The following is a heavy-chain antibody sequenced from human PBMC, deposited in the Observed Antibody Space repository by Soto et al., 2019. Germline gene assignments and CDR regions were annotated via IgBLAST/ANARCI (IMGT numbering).Heavy chain of an antibody. CDR2: ISSSSSYI. CDR3: ARVEYGSGSYYFWGYFDY. CDR1: GFTFSSYS. J-gene: IGHJ4*02. Sequence: GGSLRLSCAASGFTFSSYSMNWVRQAPGKGLEWVSSISSSSSYIYYADSVKGRFTISRDNAKNSLYLQMNSLRAEDTAVYYCARVEYGSGSYYFWGYFDYWGQGTLVTVSS. V-gene: IGHV3-21*01. D-gene: IGHD3-10*01.